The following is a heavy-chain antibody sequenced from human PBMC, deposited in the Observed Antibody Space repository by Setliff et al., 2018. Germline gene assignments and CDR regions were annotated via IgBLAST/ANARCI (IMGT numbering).Heavy chain of an antibody. D-gene: IGHD2-15*01. Sequence: ASVKVSCKASGYTFTIYAIHWVRQAPGQRLEWMGWINAGNGNTKYSQKFQGRVTITRDTSASTAYMELSSLRSEDTAVYYCARRRGYCSGGSCSDGWVDWFDPWGQGT. CDR1: GYTFTIYA. J-gene: IGHJ5*02. V-gene: IGHV1-3*01. CDR3: ARRRGYCSGGSCSDGWVDWFDP. CDR2: INAGNGNT.